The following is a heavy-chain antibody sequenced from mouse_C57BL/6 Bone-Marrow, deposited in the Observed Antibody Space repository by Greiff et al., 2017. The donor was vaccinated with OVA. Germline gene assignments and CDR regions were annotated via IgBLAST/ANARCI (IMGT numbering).Heavy chain of an antibody. CDR3: TRRGYSNQYYFDY. CDR2: IYPGNSDT. D-gene: IGHD2-5*01. J-gene: IGHJ2*01. Sequence: VQLQQSGTVLARPGASVKMSCKTSGYTFTSYWMHWVKQRPGQGLEWIGAIYPGNSDTSYNQKFKGKAKLTAVTSASTAYMELSSLTNEDSAVYYCTRRGYSNQYYFDYWGQGTTLTVSS. CDR1: GYTFTSYW. V-gene: IGHV1-5*01.